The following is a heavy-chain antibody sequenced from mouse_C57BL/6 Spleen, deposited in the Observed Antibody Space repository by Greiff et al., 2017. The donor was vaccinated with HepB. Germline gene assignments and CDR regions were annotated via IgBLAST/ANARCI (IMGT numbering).Heavy chain of an antibody. V-gene: IGHV1-69*02. J-gene: IGHJ1*03. CDR3: ARSVITTVGAPYWYFDV. D-gene: IGHD1-1*01. Sequence: QVQLQQPGTELVKPGASVKLSCKASGYTFTGYWMHWVKQRPGRGLEWIGEIDPSDSYTNYNQKFKGKPTLTVDKSSSTAYMQLSSLTSEDSAVYYYARSVITTVGAPYWYFDVWGTGTTVTVSS. CDR2: IDPSDSYT. CDR1: GYTFTGYW.